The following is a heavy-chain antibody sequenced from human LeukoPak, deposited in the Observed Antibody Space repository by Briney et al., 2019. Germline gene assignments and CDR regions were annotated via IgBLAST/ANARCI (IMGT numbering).Heavy chain of an antibody. Sequence: QPRGSLRLSCLTSGFPFSKHEMNWVRQAPGKGLEWVAYTSRGGSDISYADSAKGRFTISSDIASNTLYLQMNSLRVEDTAVYFCVRARLIRLENFFDYWGQGTLVTVSS. V-gene: IGHV3-48*03. D-gene: IGHD2-21*01. CDR2: TSRGGSDI. CDR3: VRARLIRLENFFDY. J-gene: IGHJ4*02. CDR1: GFPFSKHE.